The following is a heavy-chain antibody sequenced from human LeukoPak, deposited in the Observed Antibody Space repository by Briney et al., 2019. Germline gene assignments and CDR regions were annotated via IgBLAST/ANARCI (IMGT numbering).Heavy chain of an antibody. D-gene: IGHD5-18*01. CDR2: INHSGST. V-gene: IGHV4-34*01. CDR1: GGSFSGYY. J-gene: IGHJ4*02. Sequence: PSETLSLTCAVYGGSFSGYYWIWIRQPPGKGLEWIGEINHSGSTNYNPSLKSRVTISVDTSKNQFSLKLSSVTAADTAVYYCARRRGYSYGRFDYWGQGTLVTVSS. CDR3: ARRRGYSYGRFDY.